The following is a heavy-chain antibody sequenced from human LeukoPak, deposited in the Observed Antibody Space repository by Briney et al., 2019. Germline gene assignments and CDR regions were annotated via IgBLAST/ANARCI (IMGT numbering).Heavy chain of an antibody. V-gene: IGHV3-30*04. CDR1: GFTFGSYA. D-gene: IGHD3-10*01. CDR3: AKDLWFGEYYFDY. CDR2: ISYDGSNK. Sequence: PGGSLRLSCAASGFTFGSYAMHWVRQAPGKGLEWVAVISYDGSNKYYADSVKGRFTISRDNSKNTLYLQMNSLRAEDTAVYYCAKDLWFGEYYFDYWGQGTLVTVSS. J-gene: IGHJ4*02.